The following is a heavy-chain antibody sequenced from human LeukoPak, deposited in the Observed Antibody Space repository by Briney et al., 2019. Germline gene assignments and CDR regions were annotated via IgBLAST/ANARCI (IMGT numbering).Heavy chain of an antibody. CDR3: ARVLEVGATPLGY. J-gene: IGHJ4*02. CDR2: ISYDGSNK. V-gene: IGHV3-30-3*01. Sequence: GRSLRLSCAASGFTFSSYAMHWVRQAPGKGLEWVAVISYDGSNKYYADSVKGRFTISRDNSKNTLYLQMNSLRAEDTAVYYCARVLEVGATPLGYWGQGTLVTVSS. D-gene: IGHD1-26*01. CDR1: GFTFSSYA.